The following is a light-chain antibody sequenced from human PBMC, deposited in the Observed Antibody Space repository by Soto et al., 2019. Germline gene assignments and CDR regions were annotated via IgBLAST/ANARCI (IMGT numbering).Light chain of an antibody. CDR2: EVS. CDR1: SSDVGAYNF. V-gene: IGLV2-14*01. CDR3: SSYTTNKTLL. Sequence: QSALTQPASVSGSPGQSITISCTGSSSDVGAYNFVSWYQQHPGKAPKLIFYEVSNRPPGLSDRFSGSKSATTASLTISGLQSEDEADYFCSSYTTNKTLLFGGGTKVTVL. J-gene: IGLJ2*01.